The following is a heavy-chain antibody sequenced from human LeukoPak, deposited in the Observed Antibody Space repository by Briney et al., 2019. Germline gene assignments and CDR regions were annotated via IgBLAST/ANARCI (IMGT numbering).Heavy chain of an antibody. CDR1: GGSISSGDYY. Sequence: SETLSLTCTVSGGSISSGDYYWSWIRQPPGKGLEWIGYIYYSGSTYYNPSLKPRVTISVDTSKNQFSLKLSSVTAADTAVYYCARDWAHGDHFDYWGQGTLVTVSS. CDR3: ARDWAHGDHFDY. V-gene: IGHV4-30-4*01. D-gene: IGHD7-27*01. J-gene: IGHJ4*02. CDR2: IYYSGST.